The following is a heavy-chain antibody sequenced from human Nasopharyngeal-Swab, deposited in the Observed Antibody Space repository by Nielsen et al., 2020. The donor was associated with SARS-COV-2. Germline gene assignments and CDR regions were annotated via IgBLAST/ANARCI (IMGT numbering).Heavy chain of an antibody. D-gene: IGHD3-22*01. Sequence: LRQMPGNGLEWMGIIYPGDSDTRYSPSFQGQVTISADKSISTAYLQWSSLKASDTAMYYCARQRSGYYYAWYFDLWGRGTLVTVSS. V-gene: IGHV5-51*01. J-gene: IGHJ2*01. CDR2: IYPGDSDT. CDR3: ARQRSGYYYAWYFDL.